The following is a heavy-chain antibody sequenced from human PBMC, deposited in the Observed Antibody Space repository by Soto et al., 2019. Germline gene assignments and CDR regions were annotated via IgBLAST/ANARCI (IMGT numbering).Heavy chain of an antibody. D-gene: IGHD3-10*01. V-gene: IGHV3-20*04. CDR2: INWNGGST. Sequence: GGSLRLSCAASGFTFDDYGMSRVRQAPGKGLEWVSGINWNGGSTGYADSVKGRFTISRDNAKNSLYLQMNSLRAEDTALYYCARIVSNYYGSGSYYSDYYYYYGMDVWGQGTTVTVSS. CDR3: ARIVSNYYGSGSYYSDYYYYYGMDV. CDR1: GFTFDDYG. J-gene: IGHJ6*02.